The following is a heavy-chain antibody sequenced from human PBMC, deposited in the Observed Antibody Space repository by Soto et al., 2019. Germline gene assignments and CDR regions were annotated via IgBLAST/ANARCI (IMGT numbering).Heavy chain of an antibody. Sequence: SETLSLTCTVSGGSVSSGSYYWSWIRQPPGKGLEWIGYIYYSGSTNYNPSLKSRVTISVDTSKNQFSLKLSSVTAADTAVYYCARSPDSSGYYSYYWGQGTLVTVAS. J-gene: IGHJ4*02. CDR1: GGSVSSGSYY. CDR2: IYYSGST. D-gene: IGHD3-22*01. V-gene: IGHV4-61*01. CDR3: ARSPDSSGYYSYY.